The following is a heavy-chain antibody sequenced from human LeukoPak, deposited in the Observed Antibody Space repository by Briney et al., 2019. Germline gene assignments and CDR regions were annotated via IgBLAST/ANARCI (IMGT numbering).Heavy chain of an antibody. J-gene: IGHJ6*04. CDR2: INHSGST. Sequence: SEALSLTCAVYGGSFSGYYWSWIRQPPGKGLEWIGEINHSGSTNYNPSLKSRVTISVDTSKNQFSPKLSSVTAADTAVYYCARMDYGPYCYYGMDVWGKGTTVTVSS. CDR3: ARMDYGPYCYYGMDV. CDR1: GGSFSGYY. D-gene: IGHD4-17*01. V-gene: IGHV4-34*01.